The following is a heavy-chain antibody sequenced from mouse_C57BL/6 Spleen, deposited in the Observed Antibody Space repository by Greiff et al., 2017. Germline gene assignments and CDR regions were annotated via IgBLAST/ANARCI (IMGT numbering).Heavy chain of an antibody. J-gene: IGHJ1*03. CDR2: IYPGSGST. Sequence: QVQLQQSGAELVKPGASVKMSCKASGYTFTSYWITWVKQRPGQGLEWIGDIYPGSGSTNYNEKFKSKATLTVDTSSSTAYMQLSSLTSEDSAVYYCARGLAGYWYFDVWGTGTTVTVSS. D-gene: IGHD1-1*01. V-gene: IGHV1-55*01. CDR1: GYTFTSYW. CDR3: ARGLAGYWYFDV.